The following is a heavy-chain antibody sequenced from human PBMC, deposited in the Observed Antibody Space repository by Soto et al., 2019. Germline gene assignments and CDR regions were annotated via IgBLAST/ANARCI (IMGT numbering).Heavy chain of an antibody. CDR2: IWHDGGNK. D-gene: IGHD3-16*01. V-gene: IGHV3-33*01. J-gene: IGHJ5*01. CDR3: ARDGDVTTGFGNDS. CDR1: GFTFSSYG. Sequence: GGSLRLSCAASGFTFSSYGMHGVGQAPGKGLEWVAFIWHDGGNKFYAESVKGRFTISRDNSKNTLYLQMTSLSAEDTAMYYCARDGDVTTGFGNDSWGQGTLVTVSS.